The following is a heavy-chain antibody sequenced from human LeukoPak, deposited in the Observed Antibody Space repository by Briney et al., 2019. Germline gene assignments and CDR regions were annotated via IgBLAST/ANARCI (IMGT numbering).Heavy chain of an antibody. CDR1: GFTLSNYW. D-gene: IGHD2-8*02. V-gene: IGHV3-74*01. Sequence: TGGSLRLSCAASGFTLSNYWMHWVRQAPGEGLVWVSRVDRDGTTTNYADSVTGRFTTSRDNAKNTLYLQMNSLRAEDTALYYCTRVQAGRSGLMDVWGRGTTVTVSS. CDR3: TRVQAGRSGLMDV. J-gene: IGHJ6*02. CDR2: VDRDGTTT.